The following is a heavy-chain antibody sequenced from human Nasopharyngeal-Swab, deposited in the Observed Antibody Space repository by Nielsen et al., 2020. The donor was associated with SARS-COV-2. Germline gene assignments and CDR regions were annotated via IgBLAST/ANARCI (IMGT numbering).Heavy chain of an antibody. CDR1: GFTFISYA. V-gene: IGHV3-30*14. CDR3: AREGYCRTPSCASDGMDV. Sequence: GGSLTLSCAASGFTFISYAMHWVRQAPGKGLEWVAVISDDGIKQYYADSVKGRFTISRDNSKNTVYFQMNSLRPDDTAVYYCAREGYCRTPSCASDGMDVWGKGTTVTVSS. CDR2: ISDDGIKQ. D-gene: IGHD2-2*01. J-gene: IGHJ6*04.